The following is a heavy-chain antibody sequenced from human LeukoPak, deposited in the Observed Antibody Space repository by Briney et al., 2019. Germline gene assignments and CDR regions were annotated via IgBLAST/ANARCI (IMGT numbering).Heavy chain of an antibody. CDR3: ARHHDLSRPAFDI. V-gene: IGHV4-59*08. D-gene: IGHD2-21*02. Sequence: ETLSLTCTVSGGSIISYYWSWIRQPPGKGLEWIGYIYYSGSTNYNPSLKSRVTISVDTSKTQFSLKLSSVTAADTAVYYCARHHDLSRPAFDIWGQGTMVTVSS. CDR1: GGSIISYY. CDR2: IYYSGST. J-gene: IGHJ3*02.